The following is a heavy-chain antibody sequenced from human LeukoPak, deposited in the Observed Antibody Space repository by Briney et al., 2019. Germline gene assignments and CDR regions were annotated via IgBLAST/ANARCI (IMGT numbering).Heavy chain of an antibody. J-gene: IGHJ6*03. Sequence: GGSLRLSCAASGFTFSTSGMNWVRQAPGKGLEWVSYIISSSNTIYYADSVKGRFTISRDNSKNSLYLQMNSLKAEGTAVYYCAREEKMEEGYYYYMDVWGKGTTVTVSS. D-gene: IGHD5-24*01. CDR3: AREEKMEEGYYYYMDV. CDR1: GFTFSTSG. CDR2: IISSSNTI. V-gene: IGHV3-48*01.